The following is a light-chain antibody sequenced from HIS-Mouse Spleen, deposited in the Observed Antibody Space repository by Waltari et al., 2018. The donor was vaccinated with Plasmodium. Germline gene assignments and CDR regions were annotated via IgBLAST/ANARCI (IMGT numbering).Light chain of an antibody. Sequence: EIVMTQSPATLSVSPGERATLSCRASQSVSSNFAWYQQKPGQAPRLLIYGASTRATGMPARFSGSVSGTEFTLTISSLQYEDFAVYYCQQYNNWSFTFGPGTKVDIK. CDR1: QSVSSN. CDR2: GAS. CDR3: QQYNNWSFT. J-gene: IGKJ3*01. V-gene: IGKV3-15*01.